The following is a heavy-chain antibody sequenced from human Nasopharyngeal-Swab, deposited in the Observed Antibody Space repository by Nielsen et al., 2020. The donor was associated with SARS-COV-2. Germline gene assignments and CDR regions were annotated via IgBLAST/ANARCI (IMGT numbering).Heavy chain of an antibody. Sequence: GGSLRLSCAASGFTFSSYAMSWVRQAPGKGLEWVSAISGSGGSTYYADSVKGRFTISRDNAKNSLYLQMNSLRAEDTAVYYCASLLAPFDYWGQGTLVTVSS. V-gene: IGHV3-23*01. J-gene: IGHJ4*02. D-gene: IGHD2/OR15-2a*01. CDR1: GFTFSSYA. CDR3: ASLLAPFDY. CDR2: ISGSGGST.